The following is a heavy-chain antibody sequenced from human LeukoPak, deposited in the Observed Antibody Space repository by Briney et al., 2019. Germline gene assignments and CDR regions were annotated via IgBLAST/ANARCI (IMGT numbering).Heavy chain of an antibody. CDR2: IYPGDSDT. D-gene: IGHD4-11*01. J-gene: IGHJ5*02. Sequence: GESLKISCKGSGYSFTSYWIGWVRQMPGKGLEWMGIIYPGDSDTRYSPSFQGQVTISADKSISTAYLQWSSLKASDTAMYYCARLRRYSNYYQDNWIDPWGQGTLVTVSS. CDR1: GYSFTSYW. V-gene: IGHV5-51*01. CDR3: ARLRRYSNYYQDNWIDP.